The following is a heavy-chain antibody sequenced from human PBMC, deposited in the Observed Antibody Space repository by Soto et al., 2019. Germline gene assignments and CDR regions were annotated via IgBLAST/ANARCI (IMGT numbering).Heavy chain of an antibody. D-gene: IGHD2-15*01. Sequence: TSETLSLTCAVSGGSISSGGYSWSWIRQPPGKGLEWIGYIYHSGSTYYNPSLKSRVTISVDRSKNQVVLTMTNMDHVDTGTYYCARMHRYGGRGADFDYWGQGTLVTVSS. CDR3: ARMHRYGGRGADFDY. CDR1: GGSISSGGYS. CDR2: IYHSGST. V-gene: IGHV4-30-2*02. J-gene: IGHJ4*02.